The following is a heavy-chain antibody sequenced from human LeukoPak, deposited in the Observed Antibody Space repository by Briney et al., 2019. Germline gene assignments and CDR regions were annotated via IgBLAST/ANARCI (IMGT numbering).Heavy chain of an antibody. CDR2: TYYKSKWSN. CDR3: ARAPIGGWYFDL. D-gene: IGHD2-15*01. J-gene: IGHJ2*01. Sequence: SQTLSLTCAISGDSVSSNSAAWNWIRQSPSRGLEWLGRTYYKSKWSNDYAVSVKSRITINPDTSQNQFSLQLNSLTPEDTAVYYCARAPIGGWYFDLWGRGTLVTVSS. CDR1: GDSVSSNSAA. V-gene: IGHV6-1*01.